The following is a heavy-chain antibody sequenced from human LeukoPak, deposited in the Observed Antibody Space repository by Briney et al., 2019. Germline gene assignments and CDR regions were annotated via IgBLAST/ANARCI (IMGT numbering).Heavy chain of an antibody. V-gene: IGHV4-34*01. CDR2: INHSGST. D-gene: IGHD6-6*01. J-gene: IGHJ6*02. Sequence: SETLSLTCAVYGRSFSDYYWSWIRQPPGKGLEWIGEINHSGSTNYNPSLKSRVTISLDTSKNQFSLKMSSVTAADTAVYYCARGHGPSSSSIRNYGLDAWGQGTTVTVSS. CDR1: GRSFSDYY. CDR3: ARGHGPSSSSIRNYGLDA.